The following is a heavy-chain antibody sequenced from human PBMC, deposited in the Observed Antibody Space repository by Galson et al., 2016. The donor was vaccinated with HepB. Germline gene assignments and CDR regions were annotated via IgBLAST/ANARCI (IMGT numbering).Heavy chain of an antibody. V-gene: IGHV1-24*01. CDR2: FDPEDGET. D-gene: IGHD6-13*01. Sequence: SVKVSCKVSGYTLSDFSMHWVRQAPGKGLEWMGSFDPEDGETIYAQKFQGRVTMTEDTSTYTAYMELSSLRSEDTAGYYCATGEWGSSWEYWGQGTLVTVSS. CDR1: GYTLSDFS. J-gene: IGHJ4*02. CDR3: ATGEWGSSWEY.